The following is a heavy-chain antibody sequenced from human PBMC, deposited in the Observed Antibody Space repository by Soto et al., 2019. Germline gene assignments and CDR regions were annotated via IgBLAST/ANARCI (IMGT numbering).Heavy chain of an antibody. CDR1: GFTFNNYG. D-gene: IGHD3-22*01. V-gene: IGHV3-33*01. CDR3: ARDREYYYDSSGNYYYHYGLDV. J-gene: IGHJ6*02. CDR2: IWYDGSQT. Sequence: GGSLRLSCAASGFTFNNYGIHWVRQAPGKGLEWVAVIWYDGSQTRYADSVKGRVTMTTDTPTNTAYMELRSLRSDDTAVYYCARDREYYYDSSGNYYYHYGLDVWGQGTTVTVSS.